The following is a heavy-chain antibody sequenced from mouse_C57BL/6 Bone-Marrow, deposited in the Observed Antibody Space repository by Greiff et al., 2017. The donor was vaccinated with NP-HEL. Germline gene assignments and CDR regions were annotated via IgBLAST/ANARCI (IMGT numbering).Heavy chain of an antibody. CDR3: TREGAYYSNYGFAY. V-gene: IGHV5-9-1*02. J-gene: IGHJ3*01. D-gene: IGHD2-5*01. CDR1: GFTFSSYA. CDR2: ISSGGDYI. Sequence: EVMLVESGEGLVKPGGSLKLSCAASGFTFSSYAMSWVRQTPEKRLEWVAYISSGGDYIYYADTVKGRFTISRDNARNTLYLQMSSLKSEDTAMYYCTREGAYYSNYGFAYWGQGTLVTVSA.